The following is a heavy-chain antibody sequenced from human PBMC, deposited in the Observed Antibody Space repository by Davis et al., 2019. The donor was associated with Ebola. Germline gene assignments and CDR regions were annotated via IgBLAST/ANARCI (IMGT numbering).Heavy chain of an antibody. CDR2: ISNGGRT. D-gene: IGHD5-24*01. CDR1: GGSINSHY. J-gene: IGHJ4*02. V-gene: IGHV4-59*11. Sequence: MPGGSLRLSCTVSGGSINSHYWSWIRQSPGKGLEWIAFISNGGRTIYNPSLRGRVTISIDTSKNQFSLEVRSVTAADTAFYYCVRGSDAYKTGYWGQGTLVTVSS. CDR3: VRGSDAYKTGY.